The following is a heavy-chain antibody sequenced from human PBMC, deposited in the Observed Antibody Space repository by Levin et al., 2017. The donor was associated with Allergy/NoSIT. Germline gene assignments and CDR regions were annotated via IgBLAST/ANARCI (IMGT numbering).Heavy chain of an antibody. Sequence: MASETLSLTCTVSGGSISSYYWSWIRQPPGKGLEWIGYIYYSGSTNYNPSLKSRVTISVDTSKNQFSLKLSSVTAADTAVYYCARSSNYYDSSGYFYNWFDPWGQGTLVTVSS. V-gene: IGHV4-59*01. CDR1: GGSISSYY. CDR3: ARSSNYYDSSGYFYNWFDP. J-gene: IGHJ5*02. D-gene: IGHD3-22*01. CDR2: IYYSGST.